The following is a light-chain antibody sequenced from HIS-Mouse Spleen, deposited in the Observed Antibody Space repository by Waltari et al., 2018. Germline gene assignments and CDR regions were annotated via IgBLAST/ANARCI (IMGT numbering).Light chain of an antibody. V-gene: IGLV1-44*01. J-gene: IGLJ1*01. Sequence: QSVLTQPPSASGTPGQRVTISCSGSSSNLGSNPVNWYQQLPGTAPKLLIYSNNQRPSGVPDRFSGSKSGTSASLAISGLQSEDEADYYCAAWDDSLNGNYVFGTGTKVTVL. CDR1: SSNLGSNP. CDR3: AAWDDSLNGNYV. CDR2: SNN.